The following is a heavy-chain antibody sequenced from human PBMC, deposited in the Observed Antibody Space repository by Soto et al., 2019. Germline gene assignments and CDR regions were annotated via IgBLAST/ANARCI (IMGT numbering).Heavy chain of an antibody. CDR2: IFYSGST. V-gene: IGHV4-31*03. J-gene: IGHJ5*02. CDR1: GASISSGDYY. Sequence: SETLSLTCTVSGASISSGDYYWSWIRQLPGKGLEWIGYIFYSGSTYYNPSLKSRVAISVDTSKNQFSLNLRSVTAADTAVYYCARGPAPRVGDISFAPWGQGTLVTVSS. D-gene: IGHD3-16*01. CDR3: ARGPAPRVGDISFAP.